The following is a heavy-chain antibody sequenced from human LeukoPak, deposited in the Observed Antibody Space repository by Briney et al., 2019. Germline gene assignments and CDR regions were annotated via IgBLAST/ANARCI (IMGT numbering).Heavy chain of an antibody. V-gene: IGHV1-69*04. Sequence: SVKVSCKASGGTFSSYAISWVRQAPGQGLEWMGRIIPILGIASYAQKFQGRVTITADKSTSTAYMELSSLRSEDTAVYHCANRQLPEYNWFDPWGQGTLVTVSS. CDR3: ANRQLPEYNWFDP. CDR1: GGTFSSYA. CDR2: IIPILGIA. D-gene: IGHD2-2*01. J-gene: IGHJ5*02.